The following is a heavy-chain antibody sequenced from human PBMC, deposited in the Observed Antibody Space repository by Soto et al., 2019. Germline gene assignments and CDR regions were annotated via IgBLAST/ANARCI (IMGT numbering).Heavy chain of an antibody. CDR2: IYHSGST. CDR1: GGSISSGGYS. Sequence: SETLSLTCAVSGGSISSGGYSWSWIRQPPGKGLEWIGYIYHSGSTYYNPSLKSRVTISVDTSKNQFSLKLSSVTAADTAVYYCARIGTTLNSGVPGGMDVWGQGTTVTVSS. V-gene: IGHV4-30-2*05. J-gene: IGHJ6*02. CDR3: ARIGTTLNSGVPGGMDV. D-gene: IGHD1-26*01.